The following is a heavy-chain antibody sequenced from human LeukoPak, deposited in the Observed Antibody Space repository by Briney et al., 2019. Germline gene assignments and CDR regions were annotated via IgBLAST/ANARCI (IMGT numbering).Heavy chain of an antibody. CDR3: ARYYYDSSGYYYFDY. CDR1: GLTFSDYY. J-gene: IGHJ4*02. V-gene: IGHV3-11*01. D-gene: IGHD3-22*01. Sequence: GGSLRLSCAASGLTFSDYYMSWTRQAPGKGLEWVSYISGSVSTIYYADSVKGRFTISRDNAKNSLYLQMNSLRAEDTAVYYCARYYYDSSGYYYFDYWGQGTLVTVSS. CDR2: ISGSVSTI.